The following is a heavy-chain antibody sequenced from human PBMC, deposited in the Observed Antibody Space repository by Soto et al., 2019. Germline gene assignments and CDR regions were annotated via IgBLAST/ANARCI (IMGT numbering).Heavy chain of an antibody. Sequence: SVPLCGGSTYYADSVKGRFTISRDNSKNTLYLQMNSLRAEDTALYYCARDRYSGYDYYYFGMDVWGQGTTVTVSS. D-gene: IGHD5-12*01. CDR2: PLCGGST. V-gene: IGHV3-53*01. J-gene: IGHJ6*02. CDR3: ARDRYSGYDYYYFGMDV.